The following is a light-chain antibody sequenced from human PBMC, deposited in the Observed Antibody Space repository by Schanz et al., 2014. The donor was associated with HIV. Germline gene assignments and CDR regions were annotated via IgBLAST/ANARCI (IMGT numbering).Light chain of an antibody. CDR1: PRLSSSY. Sequence: EIVLTQSPGSLSLSPGERATLSCGASPRLSSSYLAWYQQKRDQPPRLVIYATSTRAAGIPDRFSGTGSGTEFTLTISRLEPEDYAVYYCQQYGSSPWTFGQGTRVDVK. V-gene: IGKV3-20*01. CDR3: QQYGSSPWT. CDR2: ATS. J-gene: IGKJ1*01.